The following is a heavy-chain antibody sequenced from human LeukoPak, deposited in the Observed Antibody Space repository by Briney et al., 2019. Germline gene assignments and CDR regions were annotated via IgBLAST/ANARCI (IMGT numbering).Heavy chain of an antibody. Sequence: ASVKVSCKASGYTFTNYYINWVRQATGQGLEWMGWMNPNSGNTGYAQKFQGRVTMTRNPSISTAYMELNSLTSEDTAVYYCASDTSHTGGYYYREDAFDVWGQGTMVTVSS. J-gene: IGHJ3*01. V-gene: IGHV1-8*01. CDR2: MNPNSGNT. CDR3: ASDTSHTGGYYYREDAFDV. CDR1: GYTFTNYY. D-gene: IGHD3-22*01.